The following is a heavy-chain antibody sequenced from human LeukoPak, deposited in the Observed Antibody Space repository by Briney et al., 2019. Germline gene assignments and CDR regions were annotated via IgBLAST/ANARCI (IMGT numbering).Heavy chain of an antibody. CDR2: IYSGGST. D-gene: IGHD5-18*01. V-gene: IGHV3-53*01. CDR1: GFTVSSYH. Sequence: GASLRLSCAASGFTVSSYHMSWVRQPPGKGLEWVSIIYSGGSTYYADSVKGRFTISRDNSKNTLYLQMNSLRAEDTAVYYCARAQDTAMVYYFDSWGQGTLVTVSS. J-gene: IGHJ4*02. CDR3: ARAQDTAMVYYFDS.